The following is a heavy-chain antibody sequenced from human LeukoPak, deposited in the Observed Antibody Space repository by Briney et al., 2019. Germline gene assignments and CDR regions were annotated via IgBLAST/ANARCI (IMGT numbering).Heavy chain of an antibody. Sequence: SETLSLTFAVSGASISSSNWWSWVRQSPGKGLEWIGDIYHSGISNHNPSLKSRVTISRDTSKNQFSLKLTSVTTADTAVYYCARAGGVKTAALDLDYWGQGTLVTVSS. CDR2: IYHSGIS. D-gene: IGHD6-25*01. V-gene: IGHV4-4*02. J-gene: IGHJ4*02. CDR3: ARAGGVKTAALDLDY. CDR1: GASISSSNW.